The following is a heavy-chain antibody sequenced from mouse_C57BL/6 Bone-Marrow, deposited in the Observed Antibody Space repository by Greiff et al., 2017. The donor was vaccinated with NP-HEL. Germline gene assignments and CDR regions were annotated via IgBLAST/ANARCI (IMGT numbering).Heavy chain of an antibody. CDR1: GYTFTSYG. CDR3: ASPPYYSNCGGVFCYAMDY. D-gene: IGHD2-5*01. CDR2: IYPRSGNT. J-gene: IGHJ4*01. Sequence: QVQLQQSGAELARPGASVKLSCKASGYTFTSYGISWVKQRTGQGLEWIGEIYPRSGNTYYNEKFKGKATLTADKSSSTAYMELRSLTSEDAAVYFCASPPYYSNCGGVFCYAMDYWGQGTSVTVSS. V-gene: IGHV1-81*01.